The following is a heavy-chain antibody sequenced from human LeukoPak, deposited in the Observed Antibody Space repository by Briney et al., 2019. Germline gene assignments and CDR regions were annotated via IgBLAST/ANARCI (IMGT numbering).Heavy chain of an antibody. D-gene: IGHD3-10*01. CDR2: ISYDGSNK. J-gene: IGHJ3*02. V-gene: IGHV3-30*18. CDR3: AKPNTYYYGSGSYSINAFDI. Sequence: GRSLRLSCAASGFTFSSYGMHWVRQAPGKGLEWVAVISYDGSNKYYADSVKGRFTISRDNSKNTLYLQMNSLRAEDTAVYYCAKPNTYYYGSGSYSINAFDIWGQGTMVTVSS. CDR1: GFTFSSYG.